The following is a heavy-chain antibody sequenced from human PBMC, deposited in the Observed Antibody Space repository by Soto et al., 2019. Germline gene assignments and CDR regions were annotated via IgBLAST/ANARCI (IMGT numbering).Heavy chain of an antibody. CDR1: GFTFSSYA. Sequence: GGSLRLSCAASGFTFSSYAMHWVRQAPGKGLEWVAVISYDGSNKYYADSVKGRFTISRDNSKNTLYLQMNSLRAEDTAVYYCARDIYGGNSVLDYWGQGTLVTVSS. D-gene: IGHD4-17*01. CDR3: ARDIYGGNSVLDY. J-gene: IGHJ4*02. CDR2: ISYDGSNK. V-gene: IGHV3-30-3*01.